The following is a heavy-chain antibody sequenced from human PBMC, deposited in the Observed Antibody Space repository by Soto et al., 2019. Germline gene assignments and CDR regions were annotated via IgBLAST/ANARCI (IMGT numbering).Heavy chain of an antibody. D-gene: IGHD3-10*01. CDR2: ISYDGSNK. CDR1: GFTFSSYG. CDR3: AKDIAMVRGVLEV. J-gene: IGHJ6*01. V-gene: IGHV3-30*18. Sequence: PGGSLRLSCAASGFTFSSYGMHWVRQAPGKGLEWVAVISYDGSNKYYADSVKGRFTISRDNSKNTLYLQMNSLRAEDTAVYYWAKDIAMVRGVLEVWGQGTTVTVSS.